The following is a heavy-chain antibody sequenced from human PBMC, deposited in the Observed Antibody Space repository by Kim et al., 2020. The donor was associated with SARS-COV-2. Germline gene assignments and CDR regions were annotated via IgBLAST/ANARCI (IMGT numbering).Heavy chain of an antibody. CDR1: GYTLSSYG. V-gene: IGHV7-4-1*02. CDR3: ARDLIGDPYWYFDL. J-gene: IGHJ2*01. D-gene: IGHD7-27*01. Sequence: ASVKVSCKASGYTLSSYGMNWVRQAPGQGLEWMGWININTGNPTYAQGFTGRFVFSLDTSVSTAYLQISSLEAEDTAVYYCARDLIGDPYWYFDLWGRGTVVTVSS. CDR2: ININTGNP.